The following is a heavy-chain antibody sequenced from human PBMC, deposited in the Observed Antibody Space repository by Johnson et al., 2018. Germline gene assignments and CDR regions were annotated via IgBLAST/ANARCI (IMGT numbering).Heavy chain of an antibody. CDR3: ARPYGSGSYGVMDV. J-gene: IGHJ6*03. V-gene: IGHV3-11*04. D-gene: IGHD3-10*01. CDR1: GFIFNDHY. Sequence: QVQLVQSGGGLVKTGKSLRLSCAASGFIFNDHYMTWVRQAPGKGLEWVSEICGSGKYIDYTDSVKGRFTISRDNTKNLLYLQRDSLRAEDTAAYYCARPYGSGSYGVMDVWGKGTTVTVSS. CDR2: ICGSGKYI.